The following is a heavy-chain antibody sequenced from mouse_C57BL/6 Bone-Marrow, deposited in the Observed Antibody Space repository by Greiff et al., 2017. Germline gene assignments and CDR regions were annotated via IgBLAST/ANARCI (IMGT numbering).Heavy chain of an antibody. CDR2: IYPRSGNT. CDR1: GYTFTSYG. D-gene: IGHD1-1*01. Sequence: QVQLQQSGAELARPGASVKLSCKASGYTFTSYGISXVKQRTGQGLEWIGEIYPRSGNTYYNEKFKGKATLTADKSSSTAYMELRSLTSEDSAVYFCARGSSYRFAYWGQGTLVTVSA. CDR3: ARGSSYRFAY. J-gene: IGHJ3*01. V-gene: IGHV1-81*01.